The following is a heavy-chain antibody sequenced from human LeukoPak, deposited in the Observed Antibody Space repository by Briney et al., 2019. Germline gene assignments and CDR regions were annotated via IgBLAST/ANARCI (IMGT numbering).Heavy chain of an antibody. D-gene: IGHD3-3*01. Sequence: PGGSLRLSCAASGFTFSNYWMHWVRQDPGKGLEWVSYISSSGSTIYYADSVKGRFTISRDNAKNSLYLQMNSLRAEDTAVYYCARDGYDFWSGIDYWGQGTLVTVSS. CDR3: ARDGYDFWSGIDY. CDR1: GFTFSNYW. V-gene: IGHV3-11*04. J-gene: IGHJ4*02. CDR2: ISSSGSTI.